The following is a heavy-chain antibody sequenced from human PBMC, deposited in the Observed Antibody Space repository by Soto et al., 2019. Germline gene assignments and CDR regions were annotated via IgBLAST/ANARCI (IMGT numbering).Heavy chain of an antibody. CDR3: TRHEGGAAADRPLDY. D-gene: IGHD6-13*01. J-gene: IGHJ4*02. Sequence: PSQTLSLPCAVSDGYIRSNNRCSWVRQPPGKGLEWIGEIFHSGSTNYNPSLKSRVTLSVDTSTNQCSLKLNSVTATDTAVYYFTRHEGGAAADRPLDYWGQGTLVTVSS. CDR2: IFHSGST. CDR1: DGYIRSNNR. V-gene: IGHV4-4*02.